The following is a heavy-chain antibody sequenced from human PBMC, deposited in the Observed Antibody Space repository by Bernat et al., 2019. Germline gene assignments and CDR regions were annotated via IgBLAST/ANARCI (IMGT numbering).Heavy chain of an antibody. D-gene: IGHD3-10*01. CDR2: IWYDGSNK. CDR3: ASDGETYGSGSSPYYYYYGMDV. Sequence: QVQLVESGGGVVQPGRSLRLSCAASGFTFSSYGMHWVRQAPGKGLEWVAVIWYDGSNKYYADSVKGRFTISRDNSKNTLYLQMNSLRAEDTAVYYCASDGETYGSGSSPYYYYYGMDVWGQGTTVTVSS. J-gene: IGHJ6*02. V-gene: IGHV3-33*01. CDR1: GFTFSSYG.